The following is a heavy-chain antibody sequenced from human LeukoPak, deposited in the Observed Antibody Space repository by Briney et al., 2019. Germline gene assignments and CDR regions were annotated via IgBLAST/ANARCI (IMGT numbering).Heavy chain of an antibody. CDR1: GGSFSGYY. CDR2: INHSGST. J-gene: IGHJ5*02. Sequence: SETLSLTCAVYGGSFSGYYWSWIRQPPGKGLEWIGEINHSGSTNYNPSLKSRVTISVDTSKNQFSLKLSSVTAADTAVYYCAMPAYYYGSGSHNPWGQGTLVTVSS. V-gene: IGHV4-34*01. D-gene: IGHD3-10*01. CDR3: AMPAYYYGSGSHNP.